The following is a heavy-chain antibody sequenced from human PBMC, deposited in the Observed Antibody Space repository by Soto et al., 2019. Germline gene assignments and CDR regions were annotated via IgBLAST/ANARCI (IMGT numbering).Heavy chain of an antibody. V-gene: IGHV4-30-4*01. D-gene: IGHD2-15*01. CDR1: GGSISSGDYY. Sequence: SETLSLTCTVSGGSISSGDYYWSWIRQPPGKGLEWIGYIYYSGSTYYNPSLKSRVTISVDTSKNQFSLKLSSVTAADTAVYYCARLGYCSGGSCYPPRMPQYGMDVWGQGTTVTVSS. J-gene: IGHJ6*02. CDR3: ARLGYCSGGSCYPPRMPQYGMDV. CDR2: IYYSGST.